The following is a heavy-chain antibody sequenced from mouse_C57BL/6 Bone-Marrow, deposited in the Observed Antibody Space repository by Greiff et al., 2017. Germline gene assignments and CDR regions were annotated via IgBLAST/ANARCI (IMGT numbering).Heavy chain of an antibody. J-gene: IGHJ2*01. CDR1: GYSFTDYN. D-gene: IGHD3-3*01. V-gene: IGHV1-39*01. CDR3: ERGTVYYFDY. Sequence: EVQLQQSGPELVKPGASVKISCKASGYSFTDYNMNWVKQSTGKSLEWIGVINPNNGTTSYNQKFKGKATLTVDKSSSTAYMQLNGLTSADSAVYYCERGTVYYFDYWGQGTTLTVSS. CDR2: INPNNGTT.